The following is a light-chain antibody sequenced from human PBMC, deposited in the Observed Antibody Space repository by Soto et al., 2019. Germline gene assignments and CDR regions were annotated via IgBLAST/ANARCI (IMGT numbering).Light chain of an antibody. Sequence: DIVMTQSPDSLAVSLGERATINCKSSQSVLYSSNNKNYLAWYQQKPGQSPKLLIYWASTLESGVPDRFSGSGSVTDFTLTLSILQTADVAVYYGPQYYSTPLTFGGVTKVEIK. CDR1: QSVLYSSNNKNY. V-gene: IGKV4-1*01. CDR3: PQYYSTPLT. J-gene: IGKJ4*01. CDR2: WAS.